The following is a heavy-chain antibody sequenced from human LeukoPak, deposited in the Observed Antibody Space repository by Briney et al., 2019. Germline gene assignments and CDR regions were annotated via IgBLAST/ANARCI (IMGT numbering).Heavy chain of an antibody. CDR3: ASQAAVAAVSDAFDI. CDR1: GGTFSSYA. J-gene: IGHJ3*02. CDR2: IIPILGIA. V-gene: IGHV1-69*04. Sequence: GSSVTVSCKASGGTFSSYAISWVRQAPGQGLEWMGRIIPILGIANYAQKFQGRVTITADKSTSTAYMELSSLRSEDTAVYYCASQAAVAAVSDAFDIWGQGTMVTVSS. D-gene: IGHD6-19*01.